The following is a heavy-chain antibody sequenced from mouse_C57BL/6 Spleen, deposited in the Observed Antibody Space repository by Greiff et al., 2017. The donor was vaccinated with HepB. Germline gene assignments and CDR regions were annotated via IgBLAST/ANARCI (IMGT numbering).Heavy chain of an antibody. CDR3: AVREDYSNFYAMDY. CDR1: GYTFTDYY. Sequence: VQLQQSGAELVRPGASVKLSCKASGYTFTDYYINWVKQRPGQGLEWIARIYPGSGNTYYNEKFKGKATLTAEKSSSTAYMQLSSLTSEDSAVYFCAVREDYSNFYAMDYWGQGTSVTVSS. J-gene: IGHJ4*01. CDR2: IYPGSGNT. V-gene: IGHV1-76*01. D-gene: IGHD2-5*01.